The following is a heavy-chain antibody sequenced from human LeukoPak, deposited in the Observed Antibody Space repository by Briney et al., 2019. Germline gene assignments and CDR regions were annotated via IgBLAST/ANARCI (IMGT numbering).Heavy chain of an antibody. V-gene: IGHV1-46*01. J-gene: IGHJ4*02. CDR2: INPSGGST. Sequence: EASVKVSCKASGYTFTSYYMHWVRQAPGQGLGWMGIINPSGGSTSYAQKFQGRVTMTRDTSTSTVYMELSSLRSEDTAVYYCARGLSDYYYDSSGYYYWGQGTLVTVSS. D-gene: IGHD3-22*01. CDR3: ARGLSDYYYDSSGYYY. CDR1: GYTFTSYY.